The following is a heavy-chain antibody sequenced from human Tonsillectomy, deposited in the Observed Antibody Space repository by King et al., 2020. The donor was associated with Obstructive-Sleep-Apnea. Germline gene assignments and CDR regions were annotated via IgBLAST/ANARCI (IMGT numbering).Heavy chain of an antibody. CDR1: GFTFSSYN. Sequence: VQLVQSGGGLVQPGGSLRLSCAASGFTFSSYNMNWVRQAPEKGLEWVSYIISSSITINYADSVKGRFTISRDNAKNSLYLQMNSLRAEDTAVYYCAKDDYDDYFDYWGQGTLVTVSS. CDR2: IISSSITI. D-gene: IGHD4-17*01. CDR3: AKDDYDDYFDY. J-gene: IGHJ4*02. V-gene: IGHV3-48*04.